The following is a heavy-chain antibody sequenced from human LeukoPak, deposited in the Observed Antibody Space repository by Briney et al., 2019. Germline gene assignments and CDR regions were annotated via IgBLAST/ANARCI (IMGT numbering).Heavy chain of an antibody. V-gene: IGHV4-4*02. J-gene: IGHJ4*02. CDR1: GGSITTTNW. Sequence: SETLSLTCGVSGGSITTTNWWTWVRQPPGKGLEWIGEVHLDGRTNYNPSLESRLTISLDMSENHVSLRLTSVTAADTAVYYCAREGGFYRPLDYSGQGTLVTVPS. CDR2: VHLDGRT. D-gene: IGHD3-3*01. CDR3: AREGGFYRPLDY.